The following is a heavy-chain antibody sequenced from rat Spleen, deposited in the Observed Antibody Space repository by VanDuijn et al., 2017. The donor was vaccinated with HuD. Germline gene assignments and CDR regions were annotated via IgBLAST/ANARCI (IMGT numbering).Heavy chain of an antibody. D-gene: IGHD1-1*01. J-gene: IGHJ2*01. CDR1: GFTFSDYY. V-gene: IGHV5-29*01. CDR2: ISYDGSST. CDR3: ARHRSTVAPFDY. Sequence: EVQLVESGGGLVQPGRSLKLSCAASGFTFSDYYMAWVRQAPTKGLEWVATISYDGSSTYYRDSVKGRFTISRDNAKSTLYLQMDSLRSEDTAIYYCARHRSTVAPFDYWGQGVMVTVSS.